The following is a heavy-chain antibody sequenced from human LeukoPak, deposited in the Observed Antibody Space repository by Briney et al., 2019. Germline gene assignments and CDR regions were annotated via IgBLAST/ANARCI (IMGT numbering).Heavy chain of an antibody. V-gene: IGHV4-30-4*08. D-gene: IGHD1-20*01. J-gene: IGHJ4*02. CDR2: VYYDGST. CDR3: VRGLTGYSYFFDY. CDR1: GDSFSSANYY. Sequence: SQTLCLTCTVSGDSFSSANYYWTWVRQPPGKGLEWIGYVYYDGSTYYHPSLQSRLAISVDTSKNQFSLNLTSVTAADTAVYYCVRGLTGYSYFFDYWGQGALVTVSS.